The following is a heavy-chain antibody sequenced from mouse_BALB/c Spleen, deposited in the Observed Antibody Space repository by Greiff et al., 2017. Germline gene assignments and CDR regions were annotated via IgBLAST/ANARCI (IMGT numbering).Heavy chain of an antibody. J-gene: IGHJ3*01. D-gene: IGHD1-1*01. CDR2: ISYSGST. CDR1: GYSITSDYA. V-gene: IGHV3-2*02. CDR3: ARSDYGSSSGFAY. Sequence: DVQLQESGPGLVKPSQSLSLTCTVTGYSITSDYAWNWIRQFPGNKLEWMGYISYSGSTSYNPSLKSRISITRDTSKNQFFLQLNSVTTEDTATYYCARSDYGSSSGFAYWGQGTLVTVSA.